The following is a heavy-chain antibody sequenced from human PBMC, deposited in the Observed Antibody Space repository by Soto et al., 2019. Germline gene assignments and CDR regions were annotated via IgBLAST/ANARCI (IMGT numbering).Heavy chain of an antibody. CDR3: ATNSAYYDIPTDYYYGMDV. Sequence: PGGSLRLSCAASGFTFSSYGMHWVRQAPGKGLEWVAVIWYDGSNKYYADSVKGRFTISRDNSKNTLYLQMNSLRAEDTAVYYCATNSAYYDIPTDYYYGMDVWGQGTTVTVSS. CDR1: GFTFSSYG. J-gene: IGHJ6*02. CDR2: IWYDGSNK. D-gene: IGHD3-9*01. V-gene: IGHV3-33*01.